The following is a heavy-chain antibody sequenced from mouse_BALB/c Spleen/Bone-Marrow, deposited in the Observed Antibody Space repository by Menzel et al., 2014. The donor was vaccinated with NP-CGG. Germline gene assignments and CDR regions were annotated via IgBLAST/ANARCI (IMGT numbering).Heavy chain of an antibody. CDR3: ARDGDYRYAWFSY. J-gene: IGHJ3*01. CDR2: ISDGGGHT. D-gene: IGHD2-14*01. CDR1: GFSFSDHY. Sequence: EVKLMESGGRLVKPGGSLKLSCAASGFSFSDHYLYWVRQTPEKRLEWVATISDGGGHTYYSDSVKGRFTISRDNAKNNLYLQMSSLKSVDTAMYHCARDGDYRYAWFSYWGQGTPVTVSA. V-gene: IGHV5-4*02.